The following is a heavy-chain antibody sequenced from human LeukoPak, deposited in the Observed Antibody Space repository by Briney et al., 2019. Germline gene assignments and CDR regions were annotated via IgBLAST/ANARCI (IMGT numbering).Heavy chain of an antibody. D-gene: IGHD5/OR15-5a*01. CDR1: GFTFSSYG. J-gene: IGHJ3*02. CDR3: ARDRAPKSTSRYAFDI. V-gene: IGHV3-66*01. Sequence: GGSLRLSCAASGFTFSSYGMHWVRQAPGKGLEWVSVIYSGGSTYYADSVKGRFTISRDNSKNTLYLQMNSLRAEDTAVYYCARDRAPKSTSRYAFDIWGQGTMVTVSS. CDR2: IYSGGST.